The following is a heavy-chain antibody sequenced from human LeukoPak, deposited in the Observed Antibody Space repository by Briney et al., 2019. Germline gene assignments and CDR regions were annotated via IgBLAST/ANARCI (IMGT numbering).Heavy chain of an antibody. CDR1: GYSFAELT. Sequence: RASVKLSCKISGYSFAELTLNWVRQSPGRGLEWMGVFDRGLGDTIYAQKFQGRVTITEEHLRDTAYMEVTGLRSEDTAVYYCATPGADWGQGTLVTVSS. CDR3: ATPGAD. D-gene: IGHD1-14*01. J-gene: IGHJ4*02. CDR2: FDRGLGDT. V-gene: IGHV1-24*01.